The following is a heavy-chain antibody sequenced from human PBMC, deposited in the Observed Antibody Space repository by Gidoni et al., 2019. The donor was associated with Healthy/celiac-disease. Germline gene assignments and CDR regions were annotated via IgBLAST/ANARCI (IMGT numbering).Heavy chain of an antibody. CDR2: ISSSSSYI. CDR3: ARDKLVATISGPWGY. J-gene: IGHJ4*02. Sequence: EVQLVESGGGLVKPGGSLRLSCAASGFTSSSYSMNWVRQAPGKGLEWVSSISSSSSYIYYADSVKGRFTISRDNAKNSLYLQMNSLRAEDTAVYYCARDKLVATISGPWGYWGQGTLVTVSS. V-gene: IGHV3-21*01. D-gene: IGHD5-12*01. CDR1: GFTSSSYS.